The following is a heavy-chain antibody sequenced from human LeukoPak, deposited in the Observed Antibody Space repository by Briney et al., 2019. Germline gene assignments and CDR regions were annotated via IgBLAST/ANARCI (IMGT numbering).Heavy chain of an antibody. D-gene: IGHD3-22*01. CDR1: GYTFTGYY. CDR2: INPNSGGT. J-gene: IGHJ4*02. CDR3: ARVNYYDSSGYYYV. V-gene: IGHV1-2*02. Sequence: GASVKVSCKASGYTFTGYYMHWVRQAPGQGLEWMGWINPNSGGTNYAQKFQGRVTTTRDTSISTAYMELSRLRSDDTAVYYCARVNYYDSSGYYYVWGQGTLVTVSS.